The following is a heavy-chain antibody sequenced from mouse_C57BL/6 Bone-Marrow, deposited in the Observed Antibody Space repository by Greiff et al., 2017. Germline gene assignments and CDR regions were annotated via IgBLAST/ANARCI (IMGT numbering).Heavy chain of an antibody. J-gene: IGHJ2*01. CDR1: GYSFTGYY. V-gene: IGHV1-42*01. Sequence: EVQVAESGPELVKPGASVKISCKASGYSFTGYYMNWVKQSPETSLEWIGEINPSTGGTTYNQKFKAKATLTVDKSSSTAYMQLKSLTSEDSAVYYGARENGPLFDYWGQGTTLTVSS. CDR2: INPSTGGT. CDR3: ARENGPLFDY.